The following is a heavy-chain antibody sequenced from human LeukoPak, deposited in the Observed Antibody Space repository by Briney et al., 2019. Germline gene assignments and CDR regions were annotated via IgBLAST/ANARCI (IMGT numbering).Heavy chain of an antibody. D-gene: IGHD2-2*01. V-gene: IGHV1-69*02. CDR3: ARADCSSTSCSNWFDP. CDR1: GGTFSSYT. Sequence: SVKVSCKASGGTFSSYTISWVRQAPGQGLEWMGRIIPILGIANYAQKFQGRVTITADKSTSTAYMELSSLRSEDTAVYYCARADCSSTSCSNWFDPWGQGTLVTVSS. CDR2: IIPILGIA. J-gene: IGHJ5*02.